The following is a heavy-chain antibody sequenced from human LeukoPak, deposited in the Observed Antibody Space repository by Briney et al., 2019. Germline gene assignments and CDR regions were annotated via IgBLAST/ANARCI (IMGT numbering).Heavy chain of an antibody. CDR1: GYTFTSYY. Sequence: ASVKVSCKASGYTFTSYYMHWVRQAPGQGLEWMGMINPSGGSTNYAQKFQGRVTMTRDTSTSTVYLELSSLRSEDTAVYYCAGVLVGAIGNYFDYWGQGTLVTVSS. D-gene: IGHD1-26*01. J-gene: IGHJ4*02. V-gene: IGHV1-46*01. CDR3: AGVLVGAIGNYFDY. CDR2: INPSGGST.